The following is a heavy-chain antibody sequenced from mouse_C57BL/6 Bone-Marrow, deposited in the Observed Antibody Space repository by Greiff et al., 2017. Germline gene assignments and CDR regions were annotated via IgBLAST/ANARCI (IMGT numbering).Heavy chain of an antibody. CDR2: ISNGGGST. D-gene: IGHD1-1*01. Sequence: EVKLVESGGGLVQPGGSLKLSCAASGFTFSDYYMYWVRQTPEKRLEWVAYISNGGGSTYYPDTVKGRFTISRDNAKNTLYLQMSRLKSEDTAMYYCARGVITTVVGRYFDVWGTGTTVTVSS. J-gene: IGHJ1*03. CDR1: GFTFSDYY. CDR3: ARGVITTVVGRYFDV. V-gene: IGHV5-12*01.